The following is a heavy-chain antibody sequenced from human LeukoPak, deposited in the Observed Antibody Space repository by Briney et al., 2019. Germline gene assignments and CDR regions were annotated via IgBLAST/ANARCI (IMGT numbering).Heavy chain of an antibody. V-gene: IGHV1-2*02. D-gene: IGHD2-2*01. J-gene: IGHJ4*02. CDR1: GYTFTGYY. CDR3: AASVVPAARVAFDY. CDR2: INPNSGGT. Sequence: PSVQVSFKASGYTFTGYYMHWVRQAPGQGLEWMGWINPNSGGTNYAQKFQGRVTMTRDTSISTAYMELSRLRSDDTAVYYCAASVVPAARVAFDYWGQGTLVTVSS.